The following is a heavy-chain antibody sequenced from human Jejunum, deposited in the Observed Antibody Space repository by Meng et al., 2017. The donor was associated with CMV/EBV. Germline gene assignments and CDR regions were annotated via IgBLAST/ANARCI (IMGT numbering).Heavy chain of an antibody. V-gene: IGHV3-7*01. CDR1: GLTFERHW. J-gene: IGHJ4*02. Sequence: LRLSCEASGLTFERHWMTWVRQAPGKGLEWVANIKKDGSEQNYVDSVKGRFTISRDNAKNMLYLQMSSLSAEDTAVYYCADFEVGWGQGTLVTVSS. CDR2: IKKDGSEQ. CDR3: ADFEVG. D-gene: IGHD1-26*01.